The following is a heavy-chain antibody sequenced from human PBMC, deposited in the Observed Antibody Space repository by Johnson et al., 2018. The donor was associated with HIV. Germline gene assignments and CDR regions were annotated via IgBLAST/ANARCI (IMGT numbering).Heavy chain of an antibody. CDR2: ISYDGRKK. D-gene: IGHD3-22*01. Sequence: VQVVESGGGVVQPGRSLRLSCAASGFTFSSYGMHWVRQAPGKGLEWVAVISYDGRKKYYSDSVKGRFPISRDNSKNTLYVQMNSLRAEGTAVDYCAKALGIVVVLDAFDIWGQGTMVTVSS. J-gene: IGHJ3*02. V-gene: IGHV3-30*18. CDR3: AKALGIVVVLDAFDI. CDR1: GFTFSSYG.